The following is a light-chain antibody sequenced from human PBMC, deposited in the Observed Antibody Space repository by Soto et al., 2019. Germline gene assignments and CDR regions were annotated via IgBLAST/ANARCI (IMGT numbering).Light chain of an antibody. CDR2: EVS. V-gene: IGLV2-14*01. Sequence: QSAVTQPASVSGSPGQSITISCTGTSSDVGGYNYVSLYQQHPGKAPKLMIYEVSNRPSEVSNRFSGSTSGNTASLTISGLEAQDEADYYCSSYTTSSTRVFGTGTKVTVL. CDR1: SSDVGGYNY. CDR3: SSYTTSSTRV. J-gene: IGLJ1*01.